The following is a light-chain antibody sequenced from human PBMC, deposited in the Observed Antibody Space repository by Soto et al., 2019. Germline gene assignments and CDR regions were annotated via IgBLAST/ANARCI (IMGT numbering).Light chain of an antibody. Sequence: DIQMTQSPSTLSASVGDRVTITCRASQSIGKYLAWYQQKAGKVPNLLIYAASTLQSGVPSRFSGSGSGTDFTLTISSLQPEDVATYYCQKYDGAPKTFGQGTKVDI. CDR3: QKYDGAPKT. CDR1: QSIGKY. V-gene: IGKV1-27*01. J-gene: IGKJ1*01. CDR2: AAS.